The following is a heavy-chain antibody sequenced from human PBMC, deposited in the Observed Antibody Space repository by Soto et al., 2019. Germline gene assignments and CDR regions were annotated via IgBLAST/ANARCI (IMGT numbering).Heavy chain of an antibody. J-gene: IGHJ4*02. Sequence: ASVNVYCKAAGYGFSIYDINWGRQATGQGPEWMGWMNPHSGNTGYAQKFQGRITMTRDTSIRTAYMELDSLTSDDTAVYYCATYCSGGSCYVYWGQGTPVTVSS. CDR2: MNPHSGNT. CDR1: GYGFSIYD. CDR3: ATYCSGGSCYVY. V-gene: IGHV1-8*01. D-gene: IGHD2-15*01.